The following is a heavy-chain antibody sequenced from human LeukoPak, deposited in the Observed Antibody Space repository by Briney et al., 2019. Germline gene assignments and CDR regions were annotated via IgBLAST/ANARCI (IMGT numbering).Heavy chain of an antibody. CDR2: FYYGGNT. V-gene: IGHV4-39*01. J-gene: IGHJ4*02. Sequence: PSETLSLTCTVSGGSISTNSYYWGWIRQPPGRGLDWIGSFYYGGNTYYNPSLKSRVTISVDASKNQFSLKLTSVTAADTAVYYCASLLLVGATDPFDSWGQGTLVTVSS. CDR3: ASLLLVGATDPFDS. CDR1: GGSISTNSYY. D-gene: IGHD1-26*01.